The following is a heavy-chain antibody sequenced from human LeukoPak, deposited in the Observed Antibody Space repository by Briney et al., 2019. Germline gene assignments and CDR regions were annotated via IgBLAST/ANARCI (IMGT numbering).Heavy chain of an antibody. Sequence: GGSLRLSCAASGFTFSSYAMTWVRQAPGMGLEWVSSISGSGGGTHYADSVKGRFTISRDNSYNTLYLQMNSLTAEDTAVYYCAKSLGGIVMVVAASWGQGTLVTVSS. J-gene: IGHJ4*02. D-gene: IGHD2-15*01. CDR1: GFTFSSYA. V-gene: IGHV3-23*01. CDR3: AKSLGGIVMVVAAS. CDR2: ISGSGGGT.